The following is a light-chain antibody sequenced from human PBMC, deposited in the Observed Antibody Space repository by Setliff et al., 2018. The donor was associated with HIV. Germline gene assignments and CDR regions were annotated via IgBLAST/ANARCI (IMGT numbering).Light chain of an antibody. Sequence: QSALTQPASVSGSPGQSITISCTGTSSDVGTYNFVSWYQQHPGKAPKLMIYEGSKRPSGVSNRFSASNSGNTASLTISGLQAEDEADYYCQSYDSSLRGYVFGTGTKVTVL. CDR2: EGS. J-gene: IGLJ1*01. CDR1: SSDVGTYNF. CDR3: QSYDSSLRGYV. V-gene: IGLV2-14*02.